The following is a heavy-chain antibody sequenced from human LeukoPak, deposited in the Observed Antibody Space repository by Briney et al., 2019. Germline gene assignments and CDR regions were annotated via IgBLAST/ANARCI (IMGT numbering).Heavy chain of an antibody. Sequence: GGSLRLSCAASGFTFSSYGMHWVRQAPGKGLEWVAVIWYDGNNKYYADSVKGRFTISRDNSKNTLYLQMNSLRAEDTAVYYCARDWPPNWFDPWGQGTLVAVSS. CDR2: IWYDGNNK. V-gene: IGHV3-33*01. CDR1: GFTFSSYG. CDR3: ARDWPPNWFDP. J-gene: IGHJ5*02.